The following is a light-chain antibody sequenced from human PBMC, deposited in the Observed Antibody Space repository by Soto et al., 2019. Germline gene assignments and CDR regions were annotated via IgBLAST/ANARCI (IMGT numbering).Light chain of an antibody. Sequence: DIHLTQSPSILSASVGDRVTLTCRASQDVSDFLAWYQHAPGKAPNLLIYGGYTLQSGVPSRFSGSGSGTEFSLTITGLQPEDFATYFCHSRAFGQGTRLEIK. V-gene: IGKV1-9*01. CDR3: HSRA. J-gene: IGKJ5*01. CDR1: QDVSDF. CDR2: GGY.